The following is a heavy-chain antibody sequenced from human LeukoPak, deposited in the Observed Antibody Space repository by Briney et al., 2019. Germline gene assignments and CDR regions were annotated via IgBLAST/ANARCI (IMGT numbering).Heavy chain of an antibody. CDR3: VRGGPYFLWFGESTGGFDY. Sequence: SETLSLTCAVYGGSFSGYYWSWIRQPPGKGLEWIGEINHSGSTNYNPSLKSRVTISVDTSKNQFSLKLSSVTAADTAVYYCVRGGPYFLWFGESTGGFDYWGQGTLVTVSS. D-gene: IGHD3-10*01. V-gene: IGHV4-34*01. CDR1: GGSFSGYY. J-gene: IGHJ4*02. CDR2: INHSGST.